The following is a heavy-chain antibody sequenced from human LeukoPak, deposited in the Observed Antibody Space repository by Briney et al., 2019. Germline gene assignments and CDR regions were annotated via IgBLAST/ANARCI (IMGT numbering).Heavy chain of an antibody. CDR3: AVAPVWFGGPD. Sequence: ASVKVSCKASGYTFTNYAIHWVRQAPGQRLEWMGWINAGNGNTKYSQKFQDGVTITRDTSASTAYMELSSLRSEDTAVYYCAVAPVWFGGPDWGQGTLVTVSS. V-gene: IGHV1-3*01. D-gene: IGHD3-10*01. CDR1: GYTFTNYA. CDR2: INAGNGNT. J-gene: IGHJ4*02.